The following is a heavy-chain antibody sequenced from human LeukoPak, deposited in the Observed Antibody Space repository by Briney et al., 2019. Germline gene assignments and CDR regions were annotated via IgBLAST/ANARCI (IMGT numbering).Heavy chain of an antibody. CDR3: AREFGHNRWYFDY. J-gene: IGHJ4*02. Sequence: GGSLRLSCAASGFTFSSYGIHWVRQAPGTGLEWVSFIHYDVTKKYYADSVKGRFTISRDNSKNTLYLQMNSLKTEDTAVYYCAREFGHNRWYFDYWGQGALVTVSS. CDR1: GFTFSSYG. CDR2: IHYDVTKK. V-gene: IGHV3-30*02. D-gene: IGHD5-24*01.